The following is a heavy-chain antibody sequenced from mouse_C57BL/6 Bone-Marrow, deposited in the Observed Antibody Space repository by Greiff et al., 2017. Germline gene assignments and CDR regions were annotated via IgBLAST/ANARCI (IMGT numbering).Heavy chain of an antibody. V-gene: IGHV2-6*01. CDR3: ASGYYAMDY. Sequence: VQLQQSGPGLVAPSQSLSITCTVSGFSLTSYGVDWVRQSPGKGLEWLGVIWGVGSTNYNSALKSRLSISKDNSKSQVFLKMNSLQTDDTAMYYCASGYYAMDYWGQGTSVTVSS. J-gene: IGHJ4*01. CDR1: GFSLTSYG. CDR2: IWGVGST.